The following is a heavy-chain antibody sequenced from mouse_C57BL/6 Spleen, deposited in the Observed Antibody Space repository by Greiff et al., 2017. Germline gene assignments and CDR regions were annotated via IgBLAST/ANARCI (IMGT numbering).Heavy chain of an antibody. CDR2: IYPGDGDT. J-gene: IGHJ4*01. V-gene: IGHV1-82*01. CDR1: GYAFSSSW. Sequence: QVQLQQSGPELVKPGASVKISCKASGYAFSSSWMNWVKQRPGKGLEWIGRIYPGDGDTNYNGKFKGKATLTADKSSSTAYMQLSSLTSEDSAVYFCARDKYEMDYYAMDYWGQGTSVTVSS. D-gene: IGHD2-14*01. CDR3: ARDKYEMDYYAMDY.